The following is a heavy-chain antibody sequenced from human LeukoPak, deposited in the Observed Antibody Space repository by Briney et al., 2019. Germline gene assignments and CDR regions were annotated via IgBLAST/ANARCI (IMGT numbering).Heavy chain of an antibody. CDR3: ARFLPDTADDY. D-gene: IGHD5-18*01. CDR2: ISTYNGHT. V-gene: IGHV1-18*01. Sequence: ASVKVSCKASGYTFNSYGISWVRQAPGQGLEWMGWISTYNGHTNYAQKLQDRDTITTDTSTSTAYMELGRLRSDDTAVYYCARFLPDTADDYWGQGTLVTVSS. J-gene: IGHJ4*02. CDR1: GYTFNSYG.